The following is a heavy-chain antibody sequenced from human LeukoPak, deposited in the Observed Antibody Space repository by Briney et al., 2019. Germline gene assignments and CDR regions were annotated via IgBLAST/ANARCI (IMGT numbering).Heavy chain of an antibody. CDR2: IPASGGST. J-gene: IGHJ4*02. V-gene: IGHV3-23*01. Sequence: GGSLRLSCVASGFTFSSNVMIWVRQAPGKGLEWVSSIPASGGSTYYADSVKGRFTISRDNSKNTLYLQMNSLRAEDTAVYYCANTYSNSWYPLFDSWGQGTLVTVSS. CDR1: GFTFSSNV. D-gene: IGHD6-13*01. CDR3: ANTYSNSWYPLFDS.